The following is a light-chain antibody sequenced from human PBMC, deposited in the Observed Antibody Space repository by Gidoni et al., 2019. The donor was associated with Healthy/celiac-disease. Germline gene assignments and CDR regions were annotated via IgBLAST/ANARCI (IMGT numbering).Light chain of an antibody. J-gene: IGLJ1*01. CDR3: SSYTSSSTLDV. CDR2: DVS. Sequence: QSALTQPASVSGSPGQSIPISCTGTSSDVGGYNYVSWYQQHPGKAPKLMSYDVSKRPSGVSDRFSGSKSGNTASLTISGLQAEDEADYYCSSYTSSSTLDVFGTGTKVTVL. CDR1: SSDVGGYNY. V-gene: IGLV2-14*01.